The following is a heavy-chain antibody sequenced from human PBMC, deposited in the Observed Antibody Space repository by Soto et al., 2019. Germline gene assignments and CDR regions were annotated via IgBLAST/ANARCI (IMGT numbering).Heavy chain of an antibody. Sequence: QVQLQESGPGLLKPSQTLSLTCNVSGGSISSCDYYWSRIRQHPGKGLEWIGYNYYSGITYYNPSLKSRVGISLDTSKNQFSLKLSSVTAADTAVYYCARGSSIAGLYYGMDVWGQGTTVTVSS. J-gene: IGHJ6*02. V-gene: IGHV4-31*03. D-gene: IGHD6-6*01. CDR2: NYYSGIT. CDR1: GGSISSCDYY. CDR3: ARGSSIAGLYYGMDV.